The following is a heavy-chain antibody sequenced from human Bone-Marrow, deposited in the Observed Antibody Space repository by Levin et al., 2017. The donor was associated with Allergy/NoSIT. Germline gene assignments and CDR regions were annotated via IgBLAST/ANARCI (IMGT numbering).Heavy chain of an antibody. V-gene: IGHV1-18*01. CDR1: GYTFTTYG. D-gene: IGHD6-13*01. Sequence: NPGESLKISCKASGYTFTTYGISWVRQAPGQGLEWIGRISAYSGHTNYAQKFQGRVTMTTDTSTTTAYMDLRSLKSDDHAVSYCARTLGQQLGPAKYWGQGTLVTVSS. CDR2: ISAYSGHT. CDR3: ARTLGQQLGPAKY. J-gene: IGHJ4*02.